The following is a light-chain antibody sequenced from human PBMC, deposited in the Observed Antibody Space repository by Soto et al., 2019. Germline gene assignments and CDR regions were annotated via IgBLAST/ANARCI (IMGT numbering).Light chain of an antibody. V-gene: IGLV2-14*01. Sequence: QSALTQPASVSVSPGQSITISCTGTNSDVGGFNYVSWYQQHPDKAPKLIIFEVTDRPSGVSNRFSGSKSGNTASLTISGLQSEDEAEYYCCSYTSRSTLVFGGGTKLTVL. J-gene: IGLJ2*01. CDR3: CSYTSRSTLV. CDR1: NSDVGGFNY. CDR2: EVT.